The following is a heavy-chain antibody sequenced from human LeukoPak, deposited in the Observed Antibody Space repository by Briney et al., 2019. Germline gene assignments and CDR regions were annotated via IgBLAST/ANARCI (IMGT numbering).Heavy chain of an antibody. V-gene: IGHV1-3*01. D-gene: IGHD1-1*01. CDR2: INAGNGNT. J-gene: IGHJ4*02. Sequence: ASVKVSCKASGYTFTNYSMHRVRQAPGQRLEWMGWINAGNGNTRYSQRFQGRVTLTRDTSASTSYMELSSLTSEDTAVYYCARERVSPHWFDYWGQGTLVTVSS. CDR3: ARERVSPHWFDY. CDR1: GYTFTNYS.